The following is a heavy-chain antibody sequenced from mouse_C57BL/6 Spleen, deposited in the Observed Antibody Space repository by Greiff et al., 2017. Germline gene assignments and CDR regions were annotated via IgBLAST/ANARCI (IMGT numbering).Heavy chain of an antibody. D-gene: IGHD1-1*01. V-gene: IGHV1-81*01. CDR1: GYTFTSYG. J-gene: IGHJ3*01. CDR3: ASPHYYGSTWFAY. Sequence: QVQLQQSGAELARPGASVKLSCKASGYTFTSYGISWVKQRTGQGLEWIGEIYPRSGNTYYNEKFKGKATLTADKYSSTAYMELRSLTSEDSAVYFCASPHYYGSTWFAYWGQGTLVTVSA. CDR2: IYPRSGNT.